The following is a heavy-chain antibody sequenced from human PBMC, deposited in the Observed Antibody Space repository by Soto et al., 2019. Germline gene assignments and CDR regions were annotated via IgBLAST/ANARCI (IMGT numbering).Heavy chain of an antibody. Sequence: ETLSLTCTVSGDSMTISDFLWGWVRQSPGKGLEWIGGIYYSGSAYYNPSLRSRATLSVDTSRNQFFLNVTSVTAADTAVYYCARPVCAHWAFAIWGQCNVVTVSS. CDR1: GDSMTISDFL. V-gene: IGHV4-39*01. CDR3: ARPVCAHWAFAI. CDR2: IYYSGSA. J-gene: IGHJ4*01. D-gene: IGHD2-21*01.